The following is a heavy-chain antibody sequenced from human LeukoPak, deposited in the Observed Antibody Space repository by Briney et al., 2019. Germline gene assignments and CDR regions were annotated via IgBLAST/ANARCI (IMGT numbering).Heavy chain of an antibody. V-gene: IGHV3-53*01. J-gene: IGHJ1*01. CDR1: GFPVSINH. D-gene: IGHD1-26*01. CDR3: AASIVGLTYDEHFEH. CDR2: MYNGGGT. Sequence: GGSLRLSCAASGFPVSINHMNWVRQAPGKGLEWVSVMYNGGGTYYADSVKGRFTISRDISRNTLYLQMNSLRAEDTAVYYCAASIVGLTYDEHFEHWGQGTLVTVSS.